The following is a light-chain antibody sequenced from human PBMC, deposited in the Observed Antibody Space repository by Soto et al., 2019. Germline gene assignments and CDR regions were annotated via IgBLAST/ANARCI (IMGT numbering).Light chain of an antibody. V-gene: IGKV1-39*01. J-gene: IGKJ2*01. Sequence: DIQMTQSPSSLPASVGDRVTLTCRASQSISTYLNWYQQKPGKAPKLLIYAASSLQSGVPSRLSGSGSETDFTLTISSLQPEDFATDYCQQSYTIPYTFGRGTKLEIK. CDR3: QQSYTIPYT. CDR1: QSISTY. CDR2: AAS.